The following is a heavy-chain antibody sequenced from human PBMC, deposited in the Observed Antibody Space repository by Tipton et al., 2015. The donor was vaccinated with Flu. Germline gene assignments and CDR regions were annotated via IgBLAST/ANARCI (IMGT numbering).Heavy chain of an antibody. D-gene: IGHD2-2*01. CDR1: GDSVPRNSAA. CDR3: ERGTGYCSSTSCFHGMGV. V-gene: IGHV6-1*01. J-gene: IGHJ6*02. CDR2: TYYRSKWYN. Sequence: GLVKPSQTLSLTCAISGDSVPRNSAAWNWIRQSPSRGLEWLGRTYYRSKWYNDYAVSVKSRITISPDTSKNQFSLQLNSVTPEDTAVYYCERGTGYCSSTSCFHGMGVWRQGTTVTVSS.